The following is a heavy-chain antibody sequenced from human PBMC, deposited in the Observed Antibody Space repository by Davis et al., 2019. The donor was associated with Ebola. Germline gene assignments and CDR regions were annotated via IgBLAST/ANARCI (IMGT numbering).Heavy chain of an antibody. CDR1: GFTFSSYA. CDR3: ARGKDYYGSGIYDY. V-gene: IGHV3-30-3*01. CDR2: ISYDGSNK. D-gene: IGHD3-10*01. Sequence: GESLKISCAASGFTFSSYAMQWVRQAPGRGLEWVALISYDGSNKYYADSVKGRFTISRDNSKNTLYLQMNSLRAEDTAVYYCARGKDYYGSGIYDYWGQGTLVTVSS. J-gene: IGHJ4*02.